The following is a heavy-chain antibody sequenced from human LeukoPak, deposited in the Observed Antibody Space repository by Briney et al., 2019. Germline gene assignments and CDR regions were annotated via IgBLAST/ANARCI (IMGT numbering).Heavy chain of an antibody. J-gene: IGHJ4*02. CDR1: GFTFSSYT. Sequence: GALRLSSAASGFTFSSYTMAWVRQAPGKGLEWVSAISGSGGNTYSADSVKGRCTISRDNSKKTLFLHMNSLRAEDTAVYYCARGMSATSGYLELEYWGQGTLVTVST. CDR3: ARGMSATSGYLELEY. D-gene: IGHD3-22*01. V-gene: IGHV3-23*01. CDR2: ISGSGGNT.